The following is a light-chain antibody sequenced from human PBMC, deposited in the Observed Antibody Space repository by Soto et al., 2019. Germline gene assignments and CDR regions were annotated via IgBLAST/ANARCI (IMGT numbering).Light chain of an antibody. J-gene: IGKJ4*01. CDR3: QQYYSTPS. V-gene: IGKV4-1*01. Sequence: DIVMTQSPDSLAVSLGERATINCKSSQSVLYSSNNKNYLAWYQQKPGQPPKLLIYWASAREAGVPDRFSGSGSGTDFTLTISGLQAEDVAVYYCQQYYSTPSFGGGTKVEIK. CDR2: WAS. CDR1: QSVLYSSNNKNY.